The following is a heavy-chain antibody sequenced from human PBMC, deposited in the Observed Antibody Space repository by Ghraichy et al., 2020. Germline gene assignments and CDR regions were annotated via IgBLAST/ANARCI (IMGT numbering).Heavy chain of an antibody. V-gene: IGHV3-7*03. Sequence: LTCAASGFTFSSYWMSWVRQAPGKGLEWVANIKQDGSEKYYVDSVKGRFTISRDNAKNSLYLQMNSLRAEDTAVYYCARDLEYSSSYYFDYWGQGTLVTVSS. D-gene: IGHD6-6*01. J-gene: IGHJ4*02. CDR3: ARDLEYSSSYYFDY. CDR2: IKQDGSEK. CDR1: GFTFSSYW.